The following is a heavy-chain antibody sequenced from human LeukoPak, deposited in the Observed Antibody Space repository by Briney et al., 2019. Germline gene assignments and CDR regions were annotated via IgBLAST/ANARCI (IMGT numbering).Heavy chain of an antibody. Sequence: SXXLSCAASXFXXSSXWMHWVXQXPGKGLVWVSRINSDGSSTSYADSVKGRFTISRDNAKNTLYLQMNSLRAEDTAVYYCARDFDYWGQGTLVTVSS. V-gene: IGHV3-74*01. CDR3: ARDFDY. CDR2: INSDGSST. J-gene: IGHJ4*02. CDR1: XFXXSSXW.